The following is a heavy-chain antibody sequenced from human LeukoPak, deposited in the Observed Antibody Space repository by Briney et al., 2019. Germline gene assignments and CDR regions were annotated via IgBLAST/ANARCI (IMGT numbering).Heavy chain of an antibody. CDR1: GFTFSSYS. CDR3: ARVKDYGDEYFDY. CDR2: ISSSSSYI. D-gene: IGHD4-17*01. V-gene: IGHV3-21*01. Sequence: GGSLRLSCAASGFTFSSYSMNWVRQASGKGLEWVSSISSSSSYIYYADSVKGRFTISRDNAKNSLYLQMNSLRAEDTAVYYCARVKDYGDEYFDYWGQGTLVTVSS. J-gene: IGHJ4*02.